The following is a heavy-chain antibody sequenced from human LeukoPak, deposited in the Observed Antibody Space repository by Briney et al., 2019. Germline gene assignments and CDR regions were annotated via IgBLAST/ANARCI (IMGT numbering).Heavy chain of an antibody. Sequence: SETLSLTCTVSGDSVSSRSYYWGWIRQPPGKGLEWIGSIYYSGNTYYNPSLKSRVTISVDTSRNQFSLKLSSVTAADTAVYYCARGEDSGYDSNPLDYWGQGTLVTVSS. V-gene: IGHV4-39*07. CDR2: IYYSGNT. J-gene: IGHJ4*02. CDR3: ARGEDSGYDSNPLDY. D-gene: IGHD5-12*01. CDR1: GDSVSSRSYY.